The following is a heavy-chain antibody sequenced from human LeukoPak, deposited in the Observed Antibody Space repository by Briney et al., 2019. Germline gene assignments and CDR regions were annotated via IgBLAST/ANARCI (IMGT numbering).Heavy chain of an antibody. J-gene: IGHJ4*02. CDR1: GYSFTNYW. CDR3: APWGSSRWSDD. D-gene: IGHD6-19*01. Sequence: GESLKISCTGSGYSFTNYWIGWVRPMPGKGLEWMGNIYPADSNNKSSPSFQCQVTIPADKSITTAYLQWSSLRASNTVMYYCAPWGSSRWSDDGGQGTLVTVSS. CDR2: IYPADSNN. V-gene: IGHV5-51*01.